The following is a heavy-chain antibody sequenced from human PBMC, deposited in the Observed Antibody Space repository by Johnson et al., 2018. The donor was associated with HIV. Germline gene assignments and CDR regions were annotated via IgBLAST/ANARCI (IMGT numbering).Heavy chain of an antibody. CDR1: GFTFNNYA. V-gene: IGHV3-30-3*01. CDR3: TTGAFHAYDM. D-gene: IGHD1-1*01. Sequence: QVQLVESGGGVVQPGRSLRLSCAASGFTFNNYAMHWVRQAPGKGLEWVAVISHDGSSKYYADSVKGRFTISRDNAKNTLYLQMNSLRAEDTAVYYCTTGAFHAYDMWGQGTMVTVSS. CDR2: ISHDGSSK. J-gene: IGHJ3*02.